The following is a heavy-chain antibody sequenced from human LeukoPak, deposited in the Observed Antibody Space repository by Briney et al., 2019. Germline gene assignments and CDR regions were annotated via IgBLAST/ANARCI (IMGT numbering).Heavy chain of an antibody. CDR1: GGTFSSYG. CDR2: ISAYTGDT. D-gene: IGHD4-11*01. Sequence: PRASVKVSCKASGGTFSSYGINWVRQAPGQGLEWLGWISAYTGDTKYAQNLQGRVNMTTDTSTSTAYMELKSLRSDDTAVYYCARVGFSKFYHHMDVWGKGTTVTVSS. CDR3: ARVGFSKFYHHMDV. J-gene: IGHJ6*03. V-gene: IGHV1-18*01.